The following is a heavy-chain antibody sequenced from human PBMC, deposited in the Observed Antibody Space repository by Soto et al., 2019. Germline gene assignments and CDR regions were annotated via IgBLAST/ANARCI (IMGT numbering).Heavy chain of an antibody. D-gene: IGHD2-21*02. CDR1: GFTFGSYW. J-gene: IGHJ4*02. Sequence: PGGSLRLSCAVSGFTFGSYWMNWVRLIPGKGLEWVAYIKPDGSATYYVDSVEGRFTISRDNAKNSLYLQMNSLRVEDTSVYYCARAGYCGPGCYYYFDYWGQGTLVTVSS. CDR3: ARAGYCGPGCYYYFDY. V-gene: IGHV3-7*01. CDR2: IKPDGSAT.